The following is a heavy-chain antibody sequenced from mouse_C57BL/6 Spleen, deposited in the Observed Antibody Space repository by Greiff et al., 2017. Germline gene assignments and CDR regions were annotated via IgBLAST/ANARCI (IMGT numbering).Heavy chain of an antibody. CDR1: GYTFTDYY. Sequence: VQLQQSGPVLVKPGASVKMSCKASGYTFTDYYMNWVKQSHGKSLEWIGVINPYNGGTSYNQKFKGKATLTVDKSSSTAYMELNSLTSEDSAVYYCAREDLLRYPFAYWGQGTLVTVSA. J-gene: IGHJ3*01. CDR2: INPYNGGT. D-gene: IGHD1-1*01. V-gene: IGHV1-19*01. CDR3: AREDLLRYPFAY.